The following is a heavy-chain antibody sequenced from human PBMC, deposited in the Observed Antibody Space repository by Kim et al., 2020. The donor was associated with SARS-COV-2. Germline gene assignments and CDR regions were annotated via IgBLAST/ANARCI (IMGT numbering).Heavy chain of an antibody. Sequence: GGSLRLSCAVSGFSFSASAIHWVRQAAGKGLEWVGHITSKTNNYATAYGASVKGRFSISRDDSKKMAYLQMDNLKTEDTAVYYCTRQRDYYNWVFDYWGQGTLVTVSS. CDR3: TRQRDYYNWVFDY. J-gene: IGHJ4*02. V-gene: IGHV3-73*01. D-gene: IGHD3-22*01. CDR1: GFSFSASA. CDR2: ITSKTNNYAT.